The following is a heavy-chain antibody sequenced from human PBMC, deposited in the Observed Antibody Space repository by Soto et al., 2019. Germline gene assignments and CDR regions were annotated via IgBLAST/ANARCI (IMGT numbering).Heavy chain of an antibody. Sequence: SETLSLTCTVSGGSISSYYWSWIRQPPGKGLEWIGYMYHSGSSNYNPSLKRRATISVDTSKNQVSLEVTSVTAADTAVYYCARGLEFCSGGSCRTEHDAFDIWGQGTMVTVSS. CDR2: MYHSGSS. J-gene: IGHJ3*02. CDR3: ARGLEFCSGGSCRTEHDAFDI. CDR1: GGSISSYY. D-gene: IGHD2-15*01. V-gene: IGHV4-59*01.